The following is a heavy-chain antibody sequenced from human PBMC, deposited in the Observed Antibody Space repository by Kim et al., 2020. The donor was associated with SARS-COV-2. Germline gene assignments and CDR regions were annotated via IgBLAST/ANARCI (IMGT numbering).Heavy chain of an antibody. V-gene: IGHV3-30*18. CDR1: GFTFSSYG. J-gene: IGHJ4*02. CDR2: ISYDGSNK. D-gene: IGHD4-17*01. CDR3: AKESLGDTVTDY. Sequence: GGSLRLSCAASGFTFSSYGMHWVRQAPGKGLEWVAVISYDGSNKYYADSVKGRFTISRDNSKNTLYLQMNSLRAEDTAVYYCAKESLGDTVTDYWGQGTLVTVSS.